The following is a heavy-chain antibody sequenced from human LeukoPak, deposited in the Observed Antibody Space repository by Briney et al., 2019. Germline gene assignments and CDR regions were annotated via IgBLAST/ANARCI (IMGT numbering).Heavy chain of an antibody. CDR3: ARSNQADDY. D-gene: IGHD1-14*01. J-gene: IGHJ4*02. CDR2: IAYDGSNK. CDR1: GFTFSSYV. Sequence: GGSLRLSCAASGFTFSSYVIPWVRQAPGKGLEWVALIAYDGSNKYYADSVKGRFTISRDNAKNTLYLQMDSLRAEDTGVYYCARSNQADDYWGQGTLVTVSS. V-gene: IGHV3-30*03.